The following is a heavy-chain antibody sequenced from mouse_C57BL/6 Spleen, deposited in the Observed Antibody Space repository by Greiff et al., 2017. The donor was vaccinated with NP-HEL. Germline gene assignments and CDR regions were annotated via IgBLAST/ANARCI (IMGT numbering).Heavy chain of an antibody. V-gene: IGHV5-4*01. CDR2: ISDGGSYT. CDR3: ARDYDSYFDY. D-gene: IGHD2-4*01. CDR1: GFTFSSYA. J-gene: IGHJ2*01. Sequence: EVKVVESGGGLVKPGGSLKLSCAASGFTFSSYAMSWVRQTPEKRLEWVATISDGGSYTYYPDNVKGRFTISRDNAKNNLYLQMSHLKSEDTAMYYGARDYDSYFDYWGQGTTRTVSS.